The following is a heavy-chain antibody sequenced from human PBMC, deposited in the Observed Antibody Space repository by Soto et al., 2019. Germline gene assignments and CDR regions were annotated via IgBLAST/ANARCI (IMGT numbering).Heavy chain of an antibody. CDR2: ISGSGGST. Sequence: GGSRRRSWAASGFTFSSYAMSWVGQAPGKGLEWVSAISGSGGSTYYADSVKGRFTISRDNSKNTLYLQMNSLRAEDTAVYYCAKAGLGMATNSRAFDYWGQGTLVTVSS. CDR1: GFTFSSYA. V-gene: IGHV3-23*01. CDR3: AKAGLGMATNSRAFDY. D-gene: IGHD5-12*01. J-gene: IGHJ4*02.